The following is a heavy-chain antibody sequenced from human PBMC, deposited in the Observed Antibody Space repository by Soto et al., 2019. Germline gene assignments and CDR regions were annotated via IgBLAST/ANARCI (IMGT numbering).Heavy chain of an antibody. V-gene: IGHV3-23*01. CDR3: AKAFSGYEPNWFDP. CDR2: ISASGGST. J-gene: IGHJ5*02. Sequence: PGGSLRLSCAASGFTFSSYAMSWVRQAPGKGLEWVSGISASGGSTYYADTVKGRFTISRDNSKNTLYVQMNSLRAEDTAVYYCAKAFSGYEPNWFDPWGQGTLV. CDR1: GFTFSSYA. D-gene: IGHD5-12*01.